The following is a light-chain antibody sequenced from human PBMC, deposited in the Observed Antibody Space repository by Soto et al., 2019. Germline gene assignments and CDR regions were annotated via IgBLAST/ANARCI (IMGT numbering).Light chain of an antibody. CDR3: SSYPGGNTYV. J-gene: IGLJ1*01. V-gene: IGLV2-14*01. Sequence: QSALTLPASVSGSPGQSITISCTGTSSDYVSWYQHYPGKAPKLLIYDVTIRPSGVSHRFSGSKSGDTASLTISGLLPEDEADYYCSSYPGGNTYVFGIGTKLTVL. CDR2: DVT. CDR1: SSDY.